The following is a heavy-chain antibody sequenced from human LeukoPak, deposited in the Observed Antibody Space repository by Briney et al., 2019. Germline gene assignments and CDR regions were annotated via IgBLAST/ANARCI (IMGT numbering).Heavy chain of an antibody. CDR2: ISGSGGSS. CDR3: AKVSHYSSGWFGPAEYFQH. V-gene: IGHV3-23*01. D-gene: IGHD6-19*01. J-gene: IGHJ1*01. Sequence: PGGSLRLSCAASGFTFSSYAMSWVRQAPGKGLEWVSAISGSGGSSYYADSVKGRFTISRDNSKNTLYLQMNSLRAEDTAVYYCAKVSHYSSGWFGPAEYFQHWGQGTLVTVSS. CDR1: GFTFSSYA.